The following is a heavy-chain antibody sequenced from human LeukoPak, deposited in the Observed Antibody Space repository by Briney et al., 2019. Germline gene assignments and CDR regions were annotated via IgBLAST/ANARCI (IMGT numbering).Heavy chain of an antibody. Sequence: PSETLSLTCTVSGGSISSYYWSWIRQPPGKGLEWIGYIYYSGSTNYNPSLKSRVTISVDTSKNQFSLKLSSVTAADTAVYYCARQEQQPLERWFDPWGQGTLVTISS. D-gene: IGHD6-13*01. J-gene: IGHJ5*02. CDR3: ARQEQQPLERWFDP. V-gene: IGHV4-59*08. CDR1: GGSISSYY. CDR2: IYYSGST.